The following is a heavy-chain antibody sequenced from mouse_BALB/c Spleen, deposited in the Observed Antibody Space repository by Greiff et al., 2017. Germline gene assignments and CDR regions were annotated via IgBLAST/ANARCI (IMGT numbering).Heavy chain of an antibody. Sequence: EVQLQESGPGLVKPSQSLSLTCTVTGYSITSDYAWNWIRQFPGNKLEWMGYISYSGSTSYNPSLKSRISITRDTSKNQFFLQLNSVTTEDTATYYCAREKGGEYFDYWGQGTTLTVSS. CDR3: AREKGGEYFDY. CDR2: ISYSGST. V-gene: IGHV3-2*02. CDR1: GYSITSDYA. J-gene: IGHJ2*01.